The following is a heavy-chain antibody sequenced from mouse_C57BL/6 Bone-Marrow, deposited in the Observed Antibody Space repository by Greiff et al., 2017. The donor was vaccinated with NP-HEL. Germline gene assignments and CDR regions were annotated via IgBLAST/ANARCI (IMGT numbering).Heavy chain of an antibody. Sequence: VQLQQSGAELVMPGASVKLSCKASGYTFTSYWMHWAKQRPGQGLEWIGEIDPSDSYTNYNQKFKGKSTLTVDKSSSTAYMQLSSLTSEDSAVYYCARGDYYGSSYYAMDDWGQGTSVTVSS. CDR1: GYTFTSYW. J-gene: IGHJ4*01. CDR3: ARGDYYGSSYYAMDD. V-gene: IGHV1-69*01. D-gene: IGHD1-1*01. CDR2: IDPSDSYT.